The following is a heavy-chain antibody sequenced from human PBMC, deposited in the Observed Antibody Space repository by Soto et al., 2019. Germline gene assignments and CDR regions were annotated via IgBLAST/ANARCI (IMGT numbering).Heavy chain of an antibody. V-gene: IGHV3-48*02. CDR1: GFTFSSYS. Sequence: GGSLRLSCAASGFTFSSYSMNWVRQAPGKGLEWVSYISSSSSTIYYADSVKGRFTISRDNAKNSLYLQMNSLRDEDTAVYYCARDTILIEGATKVPFDYWGQGTLVTVSS. D-gene: IGHD1-26*01. J-gene: IGHJ4*02. CDR3: ARDTILIEGATKVPFDY. CDR2: ISSSSSTI.